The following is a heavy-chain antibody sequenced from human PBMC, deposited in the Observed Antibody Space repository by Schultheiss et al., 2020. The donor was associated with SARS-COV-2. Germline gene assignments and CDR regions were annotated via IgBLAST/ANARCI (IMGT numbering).Heavy chain of an antibody. D-gene: IGHD5-24*01. V-gene: IGHV3-21*05. CDR3: ASSEMATILGWFDP. J-gene: IGHJ5*02. CDR2: ISSSSSYT. CDR1: GFTFSSYA. Sequence: GGSLRLSCAASGFTFSSYAMSWVRQAPGKGLEWVSYISSSSSYTNYADSVKGRFTISRDNAKNSLYLQMNSLRAEDTAVYYCASSEMATILGWFDPWGQGTLVTVSS.